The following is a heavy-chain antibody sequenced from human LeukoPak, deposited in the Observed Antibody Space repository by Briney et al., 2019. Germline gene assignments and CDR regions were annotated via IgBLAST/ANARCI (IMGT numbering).Heavy chain of an antibody. D-gene: IGHD3-22*01. CDR2: ISGSGGST. Sequence: GGSLRLSCAASGFTFSSYAMSWVRQAPGKGLEWVSAISGSGGSTYYADSVKGRFTISRDNSKNTLYLQMNSLRAEDTAVYYCARGPYDSSGYYYPADWGQGTLVTVSS. J-gene: IGHJ4*02. V-gene: IGHV3-23*01. CDR3: ARGPYDSSGYYYPAD. CDR1: GFTFSSYA.